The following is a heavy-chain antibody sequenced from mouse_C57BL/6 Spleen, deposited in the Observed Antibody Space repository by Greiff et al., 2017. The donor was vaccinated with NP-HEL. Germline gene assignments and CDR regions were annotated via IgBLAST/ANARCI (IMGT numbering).Heavy chain of an antibody. CDR2: IHPNRGST. CDR3: SREDYDYGEAY. CDR1: GYTFTSYW. J-gene: IGHJ3*01. D-gene: IGHD2-4*01. Sequence: VQLQQPGAELVKPGASVKLSCKASGYTFTSYWMHWVKQRPGQGLEWIGMIHPNRGSTNYNEKFKSKATLTVDKSSSTAYMQLSSLTSEDSAVYYCSREDYDYGEAYWGQGTLVTVSA. V-gene: IGHV1-64*01.